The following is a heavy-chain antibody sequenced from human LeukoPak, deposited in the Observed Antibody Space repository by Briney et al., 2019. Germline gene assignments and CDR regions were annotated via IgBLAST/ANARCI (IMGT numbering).Heavy chain of an antibody. J-gene: IGHJ4*02. CDR3: AREGTMVRGVPNYLDY. V-gene: IGHV6-1*01. Sequence: SQTLSLTCAISGDSVSSNNAVWTWIRQSPSRGLEWLGRTFYRSKWYNDYAESVKSRIIISPDTSKNQFSLQLNSVTPEDTAVYYCAREGTMVRGVPNYLDYWGQGTLVTVSS. CDR2: TFYRSKWYN. CDR1: GDSVSSNNAV. D-gene: IGHD3-10*01.